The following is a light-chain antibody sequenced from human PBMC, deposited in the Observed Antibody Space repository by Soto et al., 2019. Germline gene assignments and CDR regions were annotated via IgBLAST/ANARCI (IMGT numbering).Light chain of an antibody. V-gene: IGKV3-20*01. Sequence: EIVLRQSPGTLSLSPGEGATLSCRASQRLNSHYLAWYQQKPGRAPRVLIFDTSRRATGVPDRFSGSGSGTDFTLTISRREPDDFAVDYCQQYGSSQFTFGPGTKVDIK. CDR3: QQYGSSQFT. CDR2: DTS. J-gene: IGKJ3*01. CDR1: QRLNSHY.